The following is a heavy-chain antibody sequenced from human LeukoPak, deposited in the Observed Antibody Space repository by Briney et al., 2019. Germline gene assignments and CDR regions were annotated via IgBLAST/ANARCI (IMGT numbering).Heavy chain of an antibody. CDR2: IKQDGSDK. CDR1: GFTFSSFV. J-gene: IGHJ4*02. V-gene: IGHV3-7*04. CDR3: ARGYGDSIHFDY. D-gene: IGHD4-17*01. Sequence: GGSLRLSCAASGFTFSSFVMNWVRQAPGKGLEWVANIKQDGSDKYYVDSVKGRFTISRDNAKISLFLQMNSLRAEDTAVYYCARGYGDSIHFDYWGQGTLVTVSS.